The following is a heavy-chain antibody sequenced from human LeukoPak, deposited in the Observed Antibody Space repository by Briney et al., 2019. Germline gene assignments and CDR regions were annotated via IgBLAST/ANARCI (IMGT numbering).Heavy chain of an antibody. CDR1: GGSISSSSYY. Sequence: PSETLSLTCTVSGGSISSSSYYWGWIRQPPGKGLEWIGSIYYSGSTYYNPSLKSRVTISVDTSKNQFSLKLSSVTAADTAVYYCARYVHGSYWGHFDYWGQGTLVTVSS. D-gene: IGHD1-26*01. V-gene: IGHV4-39*01. J-gene: IGHJ4*02. CDR3: ARYVHGSYWGHFDY. CDR2: IYYSGST.